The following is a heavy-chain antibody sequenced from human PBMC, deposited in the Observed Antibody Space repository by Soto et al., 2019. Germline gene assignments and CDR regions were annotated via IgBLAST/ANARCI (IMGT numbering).Heavy chain of an antibody. CDR3: ARGVYALDM. CDR1: RFTFSSYW. Sequence: GGSLRLSCAASRFTFSSYWMPWVRQAPGKGLEWVANINEDGREIYYVDSVKGRFNISRDNAKTSLYLHMGSLRGDDTAVYYCARGVYALDMWGQGTMFTVSS. J-gene: IGHJ3*02. V-gene: IGHV3-7*01. D-gene: IGHD6-13*01. CDR2: INEDGREI.